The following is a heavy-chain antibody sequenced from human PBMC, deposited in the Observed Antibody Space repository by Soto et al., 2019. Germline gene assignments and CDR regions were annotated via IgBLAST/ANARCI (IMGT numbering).Heavy chain of an antibody. CDR2: ILYSGTT. V-gene: IGHV4-39*01. D-gene: IGHD4-17*01. J-gene: IGHJ4*02. CDR1: GGAISSSSYF. Sequence: QLQLQESGPGLLRPSETLSLTCNVSGGAISSSSYFWGLVRQPPGKTLEWIGHILYSGTTHYNDSLKSRVTISLDTSKNQFSLRLHSVTPADTAVYYCARGGGYYGVLFDYWGQGTLVPVSS. CDR3: ARGGGYYGVLFDY.